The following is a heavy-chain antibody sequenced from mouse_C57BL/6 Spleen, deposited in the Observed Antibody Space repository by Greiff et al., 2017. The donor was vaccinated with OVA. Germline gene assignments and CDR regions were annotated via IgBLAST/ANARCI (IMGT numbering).Heavy chain of an antibody. CDR2: IYPGDGDT. D-gene: IGHD1-1*01. CDR1: GYAFSSYW. J-gene: IGHJ4*01. CDR3: ARGGDYYGSSYDYAMDY. V-gene: IGHV1-80*01. Sequence: QVHVKQSGAELVKPGASVKISCKASGYAFSSYWMNWVKQRPGKGLEWIGQIYPGDGDTNYNGKFKGKATLTADKSSSTAFMQLSSLTSEDSAVYFCARGGDYYGSSYDYAMDYWGQGTSVTVSS.